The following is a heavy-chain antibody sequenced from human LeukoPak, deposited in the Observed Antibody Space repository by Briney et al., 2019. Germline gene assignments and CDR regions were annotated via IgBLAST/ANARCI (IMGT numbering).Heavy chain of an antibody. CDR2: ISYDGSIK. CDR1: GFTFSSYG. D-gene: IGHD1-26*01. V-gene: IGHV3-30*03. J-gene: IGHJ4*02. Sequence: GGSLRLSCAASGFTFSSYGMHWVRQAPGKGLEWVAVISYDGSIKYYADSVKGRFTISRDNSKNTLYLQMNSLRAEDTAVYYCAPGTIPKFGYWGQGTLVTVSS. CDR3: APGTIPKFGY.